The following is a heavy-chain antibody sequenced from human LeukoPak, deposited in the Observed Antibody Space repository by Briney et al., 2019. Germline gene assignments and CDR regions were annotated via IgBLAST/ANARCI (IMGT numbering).Heavy chain of an antibody. D-gene: IGHD6-6*01. J-gene: IGHJ4*02. V-gene: IGHV4-59*08. CDR3: ARHRAYSSSSPFDY. CDR1: GGSISSLY. Sequence: PSETLSLTCSVSGGSISSLYWSWIWQPPGKGLEWIGYIYYTGSTNYNPSLKSRVTMFVDMSKNQFSLRLSSVTAADTAVYYCARHRAYSSSSPFDYWGQGTLVIVSS. CDR2: IYYTGST.